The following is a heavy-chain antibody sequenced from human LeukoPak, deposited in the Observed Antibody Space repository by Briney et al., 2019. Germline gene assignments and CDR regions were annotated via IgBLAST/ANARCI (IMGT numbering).Heavy chain of an antibody. CDR1: GYTLTSYD. D-gene: IGHD6-13*01. CDR3: ARDIDHSSSWYNWFDP. Sequence: ASVKVSCKASGYTLTSYDMHWVRQAPGQGLEWMGWINPNSGGTNYAQKFQGRVTMTRDTSISTAYMELSRLRSDDTAVYYCARDIDHSSSWYNWFDPWGQGTLVTVSS. J-gene: IGHJ5*02. CDR2: INPNSGGT. V-gene: IGHV1-2*02.